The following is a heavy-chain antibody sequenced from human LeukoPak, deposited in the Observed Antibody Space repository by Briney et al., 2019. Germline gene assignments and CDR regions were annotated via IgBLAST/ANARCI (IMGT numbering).Heavy chain of an antibody. J-gene: IGHJ4*02. CDR3: ARDLSTSSTWELDY. CDR2: INPKSGGT. D-gene: IGHD2/OR15-2a*01. Sequence: GASVKVSCKASGYTFTDYLIHWVRQAPGQGLEYMGWINPKSGGTEYAQRFLGRVTMTSDTSTSTASMELSRLRSDDTAVYLCARDLSTSSTWELDYWGQGTLVTISS. CDR1: GYTFTDYL. V-gene: IGHV1-2*02.